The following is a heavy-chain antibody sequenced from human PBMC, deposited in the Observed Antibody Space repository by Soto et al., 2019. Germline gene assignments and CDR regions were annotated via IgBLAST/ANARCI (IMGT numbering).Heavy chain of an antibody. D-gene: IGHD1-26*01. CDR1: GFIFDDFG. Sequence: EVQLVESGGGLVQPGRSLRLSCAASGFIFDDFGMHWVRQAPGKGLEWVSGVTWNSGNIDHADSVKGRFTITRDNAKNSLHLQMNSLRGEDTALYDCAKDRYGSLEGGMDVWGQGTTVTVSS. CDR3: AKDRYGSLEGGMDV. V-gene: IGHV3-9*01. J-gene: IGHJ6*02. CDR2: VTWNSGNI.